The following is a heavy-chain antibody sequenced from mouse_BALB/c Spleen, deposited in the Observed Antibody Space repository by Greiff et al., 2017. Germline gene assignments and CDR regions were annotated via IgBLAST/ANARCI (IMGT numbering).Heavy chain of an antibody. V-gene: IGHV1-67*01. J-gene: IGHJ4*01. CDR3: ARGNYGSSYENYYAMDY. D-gene: IGHD1-1*01. CDR2: ISTYYGNT. Sequence: QVHVKQSGPELVRPGVSVKISCKGSSYTFTDYAMHWVKQSHAKSLEWIGVISTYYGNTNYNQKFKGKATMTVDKSSSTAYMELARLTSEDSAVYYCARGNYGSSYENYYAMDYWGQGTSVTVSS. CDR1: SYTFTDYA.